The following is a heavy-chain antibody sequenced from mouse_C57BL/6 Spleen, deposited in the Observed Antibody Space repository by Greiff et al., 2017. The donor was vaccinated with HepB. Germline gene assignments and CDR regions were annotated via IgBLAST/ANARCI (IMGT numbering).Heavy chain of an antibody. CDR1: GYTFTSYW. D-gene: IGHD1-1*01. Sequence: QVQLQQPGAELVRPGSSVKLSCKASGYTFTSYWMHWVKQRPIQGLEWIGNIDPSDSETHYNQKFKDKATLDVDKSSSTSYMQLSSLTSEDSAVYYCACGSSRGGAMDYWGQGTSVTVSS. CDR2: IDPSDSET. CDR3: ACGSSRGGAMDY. V-gene: IGHV1-52*01. J-gene: IGHJ4*01.